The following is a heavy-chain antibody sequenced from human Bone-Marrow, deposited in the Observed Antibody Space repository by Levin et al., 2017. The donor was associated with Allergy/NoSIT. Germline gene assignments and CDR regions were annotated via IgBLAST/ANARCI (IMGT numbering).Heavy chain of an antibody. CDR1: GFTFSSYS. J-gene: IGHJ6*03. CDR3: ASTIVDTAMVTYYYYYMDV. CDR2: ISSSSSYI. V-gene: IGHV3-21*01. Sequence: GGSLRLSCAASGFTFSSYSMNWVRQAPGKGLEWVSSISSSSSYIYYADSVKGRFTISRDNAKNSLYLQMNSLRAEDTAVYYCASTIVDTAMVTYYYYYMDVWGKGTTVTVSS. D-gene: IGHD5-18*01.